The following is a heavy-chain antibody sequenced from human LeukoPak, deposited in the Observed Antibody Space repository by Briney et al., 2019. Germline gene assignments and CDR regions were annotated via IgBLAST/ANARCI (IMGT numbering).Heavy chain of an antibody. Sequence: GASVKVSCKVSGYTLTELSMHWARQAPGKGLEWMGGFDPEDGETIYAQKFQGRVTMTEDTSTDTAYMELSSLRSEDTAVYYCATNLNRNRLKWLDRIEYYFNYWGQGTLVTVSS. CDR1: GYTLTELS. CDR3: ATNLNRNRLKWLDRIEYYFNY. CDR2: FDPEDGET. J-gene: IGHJ4*02. D-gene: IGHD3-22*01. V-gene: IGHV1-24*01.